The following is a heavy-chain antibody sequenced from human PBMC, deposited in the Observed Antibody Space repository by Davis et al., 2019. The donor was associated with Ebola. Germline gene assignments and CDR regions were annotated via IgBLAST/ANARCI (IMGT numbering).Heavy chain of an antibody. CDR1: GFRFKNYA. J-gene: IGHJ4*02. D-gene: IGHD2-21*02. CDR2: IRFDGSDK. CDR3: AKILRDSSNFDY. Sequence: PGGSLRLSCAASGFRFKNYAMHWVRQAPGKGLEWVAFIRFDGSDKYYAGSVKGRFTISRDNSKNTLFLQINSLRTEDTGVYFCAKILRDSSNFDYWGQGTLVTVSS. V-gene: IGHV3-30*02.